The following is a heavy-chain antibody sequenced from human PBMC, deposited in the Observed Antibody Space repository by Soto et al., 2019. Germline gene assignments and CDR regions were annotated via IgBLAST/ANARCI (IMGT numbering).Heavy chain of an antibody. CDR3: AREMKGITIFGVARGAWFDP. Sequence: PSETPSLTCTVSGGSISSGDYYWSWIRQPPGKGLEWIGHIYYSGSTNYNPSLKSRVTISVDTSKNQFSLKLSSVTAADTAVYYCAREMKGITIFGVARGAWFDPWGQGTLVTVSS. J-gene: IGHJ5*02. D-gene: IGHD3-3*01. CDR1: GGSISSGDYY. V-gene: IGHV4-61*08. CDR2: IYYSGST.